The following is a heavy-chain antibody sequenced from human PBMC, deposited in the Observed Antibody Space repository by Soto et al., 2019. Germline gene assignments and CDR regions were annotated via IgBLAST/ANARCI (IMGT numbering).Heavy chain of an antibody. V-gene: IGHV3-74*03. CDR3: AREAGYCSRTSCYRRAFDT. CDR2: VNTDGGTS. CDR1: GFTFSGHW. D-gene: IGHD2-2*01. J-gene: IGHJ3*02. Sequence: EVQLVESGGDLVRPGGSLRLSCAASGFTFSGHWMHWVRQVPGKGLEWVSRVNTDGGTSAYADSVKGRFTISRENAKITLYLQMRGLRAEDAAVYYCAREAGYCSRTSCYRRAFDTWGQGTKVSVSS.